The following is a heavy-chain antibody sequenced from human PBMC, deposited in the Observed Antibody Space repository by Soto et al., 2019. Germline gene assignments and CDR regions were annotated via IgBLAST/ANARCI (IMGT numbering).Heavy chain of an antibody. J-gene: IGHJ6*02. Sequence: QVQLQESGPGLVKPSQTLSLTCTVSGDSIKRDDYYWSWIRQPPGKGLEWIVYILYSGTTYYNPSLKSRLIISLETAKNQFSLNLTSVTAADTAFYYCARDGGPLYYGMDFWGQGTTVTVSS. CDR2: ILYSGTT. CDR3: ARDGGPLYYGMDF. D-gene: IGHD3-10*01. V-gene: IGHV4-30-4*01. CDR1: GDSIKRDDYY.